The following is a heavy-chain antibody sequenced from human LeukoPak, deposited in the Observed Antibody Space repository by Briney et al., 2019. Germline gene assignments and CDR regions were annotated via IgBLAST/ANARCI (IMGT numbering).Heavy chain of an antibody. CDR1: VGTFSSYA. D-gene: IGHD4-17*01. Sequence: GASVKVSCKSSVGTFSSYAISWVRQAPGQGLEWMGRIIPILGIANYAQKFQGRVTITADKSTSTAYMELSSLRSEDTAVYYCATAQPYGDYVHYYYYGMDVWGQGTTVTVSS. J-gene: IGHJ6*02. V-gene: IGHV1-69*04. CDR2: IIPILGIA. CDR3: ATAQPYGDYVHYYYYGMDV.